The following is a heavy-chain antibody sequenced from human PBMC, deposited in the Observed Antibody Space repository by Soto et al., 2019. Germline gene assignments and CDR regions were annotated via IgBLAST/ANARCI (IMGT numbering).Heavy chain of an antibody. J-gene: IGHJ4*02. CDR3: ATDQIAVAGGSY. CDR2: INAGKGKT. V-gene: IGHV1-3*01. CDR1: GYTFTNYT. Sequence: ASVKVSCKASGYTFTNYTMHWVRQAPGQRLEWMGWINAGKGKTKYSQKFQGRVTMTEDTSTDTAYMEPSSLRSEDTAVYYCATDQIAVAGGSYWGQGTLVTVSS. D-gene: IGHD6-19*01.